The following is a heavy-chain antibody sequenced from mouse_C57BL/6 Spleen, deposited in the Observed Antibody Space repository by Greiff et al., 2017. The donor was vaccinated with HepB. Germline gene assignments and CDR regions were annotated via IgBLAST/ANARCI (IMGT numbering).Heavy chain of an antibody. CDR2: IHPNSGST. CDR1: GYTFTSYW. V-gene: IGHV1-64*01. Sequence: QVHVKQPGAELVKPGASVKLSCKASGYTFTSYWMHWVKQRPGQGLEWIGMIHPNSGSTNYNEKFKSKATLTVDKSSSTAYMQLSSLTSEDSAVYYCARREIYYDYGNLDVWGTGTTVTVSS. D-gene: IGHD2-4*01. J-gene: IGHJ1*03. CDR3: ARREIYYDYGNLDV.